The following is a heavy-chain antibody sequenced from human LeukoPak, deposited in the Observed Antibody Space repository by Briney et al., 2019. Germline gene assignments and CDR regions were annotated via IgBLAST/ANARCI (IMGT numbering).Heavy chain of an antibody. CDR3: ARERTLTSCYDY. V-gene: IGHV1-2*02. J-gene: IGHJ4*02. CDR1: GYTFTDHY. D-gene: IGHD2-15*01. Sequence: ASVTVSFKASGYTFTDHYMHWVRQAPGQALEWMGWINPNSGGTNYAQKFQGRVTMTRDTSISTAYMELSRLRSDDTAVYYCARERTLTSCYDYWGQGTLVTVSS. CDR2: INPNSGGT.